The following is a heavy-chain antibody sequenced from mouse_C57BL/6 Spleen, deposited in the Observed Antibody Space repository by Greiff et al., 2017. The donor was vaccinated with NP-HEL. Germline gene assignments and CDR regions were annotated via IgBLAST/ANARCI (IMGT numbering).Heavy chain of an antibody. V-gene: IGHV1-20*01. J-gene: IGHJ4*01. CDR3: ARSYGSSQPYYAMDY. D-gene: IGHD1-1*01. CDR2: INPYNGDT. Sequence: DVKLVESGPELVKPGDSVKISCKASGYSFTGYFMNWVMQSHGKSLEWIGRINPYNGDTFYNQKFKGKATLTVDKSSSTAHMELRSLTSEDSAVYYCARSYGSSQPYYAMDYWGQGTSVTVSS. CDR1: GYSFTGYF.